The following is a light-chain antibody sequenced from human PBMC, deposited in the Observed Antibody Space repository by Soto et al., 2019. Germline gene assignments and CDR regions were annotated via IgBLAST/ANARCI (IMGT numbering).Light chain of an antibody. CDR3: CSRV. Sequence: QSVLTQPASVSGSPGQSITISCTGTSSDVATYNLVSWYQQRPGTAPQLIIYEVTKRPSGVSTRFFGSQSGNTASLTISGLQADDEADYYCCSRVFGGGTKLTVL. V-gene: IGLV2-23*02. CDR1: SSDVATYNL. J-gene: IGLJ3*02. CDR2: EVT.